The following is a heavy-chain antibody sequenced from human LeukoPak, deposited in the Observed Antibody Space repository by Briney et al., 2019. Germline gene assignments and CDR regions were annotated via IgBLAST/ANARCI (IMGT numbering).Heavy chain of an antibody. CDR1: GFTFSSYG. D-gene: IGHD3-16*01. CDR3: AKRLFDY. V-gene: IGHV3-30*02. Sequence: PGGSLRLSCAASGFTFSSYGMHWVRQAPGKGLEWVAFIRYDGSNKYYADSVKGRFTISRDNSKNTLYLRMNSLRAEDTAVYYCAKRLFDYWGQGTLVTVSS. CDR2: IRYDGSNK. J-gene: IGHJ4*02.